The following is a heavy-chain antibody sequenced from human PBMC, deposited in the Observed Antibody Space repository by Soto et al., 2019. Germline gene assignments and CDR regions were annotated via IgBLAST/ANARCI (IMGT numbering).Heavy chain of an antibody. CDR3: ANPEWGGVFEI. V-gene: IGHV3-23*01. D-gene: IGHD1-26*01. J-gene: IGHJ3*02. CDR1: GFTFGSYA. Sequence: PGGSLRLSCAASGFTFGSYAVHWVRQAPGKGLEWVSAISGSGGTTYYADSVKGRFTISRDKSKNTLDLQLKSLRADDTVVYYCANPEWGGVFEIGAQGKMVPFS. CDR2: ISGSGGTT.